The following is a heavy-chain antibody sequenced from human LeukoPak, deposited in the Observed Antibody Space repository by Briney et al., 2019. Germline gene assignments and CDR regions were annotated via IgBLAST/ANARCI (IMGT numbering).Heavy chain of an antibody. CDR1: GVSISSDGYY. V-gene: IGHV4-31*03. CDR3: ARDVVVTSSPDAFDI. Sequence: PSQTLSLTCTVSGVSISSDGYYWSWVRQHPEKGLVWIGYISYSGGTLYNPSLKSRVAISIDTSKNQFSLRLRSVTAADTAVYYCARDVVVTSSPDAFDIWGQGTMVTVSS. CDR2: ISYSGGT. D-gene: IGHD2-21*02. J-gene: IGHJ3*02.